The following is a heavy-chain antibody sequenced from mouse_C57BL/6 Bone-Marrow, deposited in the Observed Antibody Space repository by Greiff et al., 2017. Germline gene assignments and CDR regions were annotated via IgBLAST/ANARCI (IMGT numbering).Heavy chain of an antibody. J-gene: IGHJ3*01. V-gene: IGHV1-74*01. D-gene: IGHD3-2*02. Sequence: QVQLQQPGAELVKPGASVKVSCKASGYTFTSYWMHWVKQRPGQGLEWIGRIHPSDSDTNYNQKFKGKATLTVDKSSRTAYMQLSSLTSEDSAVYYCARRTGQAAVAYWGQGTLVTVSA. CDR1: GYTFTSYW. CDR2: IHPSDSDT. CDR3: ARRTGQAAVAY.